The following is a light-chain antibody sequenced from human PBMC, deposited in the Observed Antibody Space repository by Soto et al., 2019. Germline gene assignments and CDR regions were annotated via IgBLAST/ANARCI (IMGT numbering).Light chain of an antibody. J-gene: IGKJ1*01. V-gene: IGKV3-15*01. CDR3: QQYNYSPQT. CDR2: AAS. Sequence: EIVLTQSPATLSVSPGERATLSCRASQSVSSNLACCQQKPGQAPSLLISAASTRATSIPSRFSGSGSGTDFTLTISRLEAEDLAYYYCQQYNYSPQTFGQGTKVDIK. CDR1: QSVSSN.